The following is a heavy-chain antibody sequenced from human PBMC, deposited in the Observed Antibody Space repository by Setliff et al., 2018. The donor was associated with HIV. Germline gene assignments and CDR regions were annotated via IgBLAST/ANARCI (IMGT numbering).Heavy chain of an antibody. CDR1: GFTFRTFA. CDR2: ISYDGSRV. Sequence: GGSLRLSCVASGFTFRTFAMHWVRQAPGKGLEWVSVISYDGSRVAYADSVKGRFTISRDDSKNTLFLQLNSLRAEDTALYYCTSDPPASGWTLAYWGQGALVTVSS. J-gene: IGHJ4*02. D-gene: IGHD6-19*01. V-gene: IGHV3-30*07. CDR3: TSDPPASGWTLAY.